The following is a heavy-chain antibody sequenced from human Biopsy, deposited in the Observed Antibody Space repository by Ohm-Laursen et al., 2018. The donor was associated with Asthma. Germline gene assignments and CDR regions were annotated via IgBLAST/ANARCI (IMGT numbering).Heavy chain of an antibody. J-gene: IGHJ6*02. CDR3: AGCQVGYSSGWSLLLKKIYYSGMDV. D-gene: IGHD6-19*01. CDR1: GGTFSNFA. Sequence: SSVKVSCKAPGGTFSNFAISWVRQAPGQGLEWLGGIMTVFGTTNYAQKFQGGVTITADESTSTAYMEVTSLRSEDTAIYYCAGCQVGYSSGWSLLLKKIYYSGMDVWGQGTAVTVSS. V-gene: IGHV1-69*01. CDR2: IMTVFGTT.